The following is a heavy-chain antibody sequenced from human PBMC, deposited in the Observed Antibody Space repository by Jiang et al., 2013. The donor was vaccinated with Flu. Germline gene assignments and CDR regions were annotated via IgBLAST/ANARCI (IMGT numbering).Heavy chain of an antibody. D-gene: IGHD4-23*01. CDR1: GGSISSSSYY. Sequence: GLVKPSETLSLTCTVSGGSISSSSYYWGWIRQPPGKGLEWIGSIYYSGSTYYNPSLKSRVTISVDTSKNQFSLKLSSVTAADTAVYYCARDRWPSYYGMDVWGQGTTVTVSS. V-gene: IGHV4-39*02. CDR3: ARDRWPSYYGMDV. CDR2: IYYSGST. J-gene: IGHJ6*02.